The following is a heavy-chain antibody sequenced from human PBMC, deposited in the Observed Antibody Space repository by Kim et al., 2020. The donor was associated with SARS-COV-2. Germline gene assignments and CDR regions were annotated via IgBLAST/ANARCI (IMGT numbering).Heavy chain of an antibody. CDR2: IYYSGST. CDR3: AREGRGVTASPSY. V-gene: IGHV4-39*07. J-gene: IGHJ4*02. D-gene: IGHD2-21*02. CDR1: GGSISSSSYY. Sequence: SETLSLTCTVSGGSISSSSYYWGWIRQPPGKGLEWIGSIYYSGSTYYNPSLKSRVTISVDTSKNQFSLKLSSVTAADTAVYYCAREGRGVTASPSYWGQGTLVTVSS.